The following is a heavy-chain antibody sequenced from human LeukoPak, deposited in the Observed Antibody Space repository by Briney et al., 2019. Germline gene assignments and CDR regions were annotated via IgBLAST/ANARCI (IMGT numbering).Heavy chain of an antibody. V-gene: IGHV4-59*01. D-gene: IGHD2-2*01. CDR2: IYYSGST. CDR1: GGSISSYY. Sequence: PSETLSLTCTVSGGSISSYYWSWIRQPPGKGLEWIGYIYYSGSTNYNPSLKSRVTISVDTSKNQFSLKLSSVTAADTAVYYCARRTHCSGASCYEDYWGQGTLVTVSS. CDR3: ARRTHCSGASCYEDY. J-gene: IGHJ4*02.